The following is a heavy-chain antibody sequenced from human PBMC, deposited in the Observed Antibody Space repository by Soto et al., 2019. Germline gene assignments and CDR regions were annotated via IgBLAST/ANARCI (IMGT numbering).Heavy chain of an antibody. D-gene: IGHD3-9*01. CDR3: ATAYPRPGPVRYFDWLLSVY. J-gene: IGHJ4*02. CDR2: FDPEDGET. V-gene: IGHV1-24*01. Sequence: ASVKVSCKFSGYTLTELSMHWVRQAPGKGLEWMGGFDPEDGETIYAQKFQGRVTMTEDTSTDTAYMELSSLRSEDTAVYYCATAYPRPGPVRYFDWLLSVYWGQGTLVTVSS. CDR1: GYTLTELS.